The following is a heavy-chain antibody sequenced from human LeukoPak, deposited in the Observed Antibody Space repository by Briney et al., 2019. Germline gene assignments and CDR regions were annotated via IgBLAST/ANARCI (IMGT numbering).Heavy chain of an antibody. CDR1: GFSYISYG. CDR3: AKRPSDYGDYVSYFDY. V-gene: IGHV3-30*18. Sequence: GGSLRLSCAASGFSYISYGMHWVRQAPGKGLEWVGVTSDDGRRKDYADSVKGRFTISRDNSKDTLYLQMNSLRAEDTAVYYCAKRPSDYGDYVSYFDYWGQGTLVTVSS. D-gene: IGHD4-17*01. J-gene: IGHJ4*02. CDR2: TSDDGRRK.